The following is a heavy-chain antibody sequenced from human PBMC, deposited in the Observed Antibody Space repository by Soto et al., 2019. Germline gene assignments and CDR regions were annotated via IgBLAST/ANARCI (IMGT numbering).Heavy chain of an antibody. CDR1: GFPFSTYA. V-gene: IGHV3-30-3*01. J-gene: IGHJ4*02. D-gene: IGHD3-22*01. CDR3: AREGVYDISVHFFDY. CDR2: ISYDGAYK. Sequence: QVQLVESGGGVVQTGRSLRLSCAASGFPFSTYAMHWVRQAPGKGLEWVVVISYDGAYKYYADSVKGRFTISRVNSKNTEDLQMSSLRPEDTAVYYCAREGVYDISVHFFDYWGQGALVTVSS.